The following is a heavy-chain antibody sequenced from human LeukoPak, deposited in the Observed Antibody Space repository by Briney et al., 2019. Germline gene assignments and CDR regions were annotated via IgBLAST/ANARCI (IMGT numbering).Heavy chain of an antibody. J-gene: IGHJ3*02. V-gene: IGHV5-51*01. Sequence: GESPQISCKGSGYNFTTYWIGWVRQMPGKGLEWMGILYPGDFDTRYSPSFQGQVTFSADKSINTAYLQWSSLKASDTAMYYCARNHDFDIWGQGTMVTVSS. CDR1: GYNFTTYW. CDR3: ARNHDFDI. CDR2: LYPGDFDT.